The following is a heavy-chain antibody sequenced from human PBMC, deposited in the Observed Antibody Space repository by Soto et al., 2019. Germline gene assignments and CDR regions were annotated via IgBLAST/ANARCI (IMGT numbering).Heavy chain of an antibody. CDR2: ISAYNGNT. J-gene: IGHJ5*02. Sequence: QLQLVQSGAEVKKPGASVKVSCKASGYTFTSYGISWVRQAPGQGLEWTGWISAYNGNTNSALKLQGRVTMTTDTATGTTYMELRSLRSDDTAVYCCASDGWMVRGVILASCWFDPWGEGTLVTVSS. D-gene: IGHD3-10*01. CDR3: ASDGWMVRGVILASCWFDP. CDR1: GYTFTSYG. V-gene: IGHV1-18*01.